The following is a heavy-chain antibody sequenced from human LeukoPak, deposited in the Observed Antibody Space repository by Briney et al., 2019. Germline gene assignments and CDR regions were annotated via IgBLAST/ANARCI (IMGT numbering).Heavy chain of an antibody. CDR3: ARDPRPYYDILTGTVPPYYYYGMDV. D-gene: IGHD3-9*01. J-gene: IGHJ6*02. CDR1: GGTFSSHA. CDR2: IIPILGIA. V-gene: IGHV1-69*04. Sequence: SVKVSCKASGGTFSSHAISWVRQAPGQGLEWMGRIIPILGIANYAQKFQGRVTITADKSTSTAYMELSSLRSEDTAVYYCARDPRPYYDILTGTVPPYYYYGMDVWGQGTTVTVSS.